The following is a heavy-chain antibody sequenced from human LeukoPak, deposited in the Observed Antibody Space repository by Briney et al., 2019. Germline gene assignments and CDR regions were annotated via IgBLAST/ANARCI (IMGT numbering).Heavy chain of an antibody. J-gene: IGHJ4*02. CDR2: LGGTNGNT. CDR1: GFTFSSYA. Sequence: ELGGSLRLSCVASGFTFSSYAMSWVRQPPGKGLEWVSSLGGTNGNTYYADSVKGRFSISRDNSQNTLYLQMNSLRAEDTALYYCARFPSGCYTCDFDYWGRGTLVTVSS. V-gene: IGHV3-23*01. D-gene: IGHD2-2*02. CDR3: ARFPSGCYTCDFDY.